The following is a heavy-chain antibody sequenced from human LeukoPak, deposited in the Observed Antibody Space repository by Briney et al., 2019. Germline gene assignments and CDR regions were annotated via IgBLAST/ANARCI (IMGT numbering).Heavy chain of an antibody. J-gene: IGHJ6*02. CDR2: INPNSGGT. V-gene: IGHV1-2*02. CDR3: ARRKGSTNYYYYGMDV. Sequence: ASVKVSCKASGYTFTGYYMHWVRQAPGQGLEWMGWINPNSGGTNYAQKFQGRVTMTRDTSISTAYMELSRLRSGDTAVYYCARRKGSTNYYYYGMDVWGQGTTVTVSS. CDR1: GYTFTGYY.